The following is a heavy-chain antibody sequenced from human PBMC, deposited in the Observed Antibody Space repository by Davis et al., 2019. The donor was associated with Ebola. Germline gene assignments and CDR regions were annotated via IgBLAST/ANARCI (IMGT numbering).Heavy chain of an antibody. J-gene: IGHJ3*02. V-gene: IGHV5-51*01. CDR3: ATLRRTITGMDDGFDI. CDR1: GNSFSTHW. Sequence: GESLKISCKDSGNSFSTHWIGWVRQMPGKGLEWMGIIYTGDSDTRYSPSFRGQVTISADKSCKTAFLHWSSLKASDTAMYYCATLRRTITGMDDGFDIWGQGTMVTVSS. D-gene: IGHD2-8*02. CDR2: IYTGDSDT.